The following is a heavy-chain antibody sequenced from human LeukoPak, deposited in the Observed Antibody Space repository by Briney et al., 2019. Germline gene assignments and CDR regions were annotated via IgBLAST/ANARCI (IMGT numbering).Heavy chain of an antibody. Sequence: GGSLRLSCAASGFTFSSYWMSWVRQAPGKGLEWVANIKQDGSEKYYVDSVKGRFTISRDNAKNSLYLQMNSLRAEDTALYYCAKEASVAGTGAFDIWGQGTMVTVSS. CDR2: IKQDGSEK. V-gene: IGHV3-7*03. CDR1: GFTFSSYW. CDR3: AKEASVAGTGAFDI. D-gene: IGHD6-19*01. J-gene: IGHJ3*02.